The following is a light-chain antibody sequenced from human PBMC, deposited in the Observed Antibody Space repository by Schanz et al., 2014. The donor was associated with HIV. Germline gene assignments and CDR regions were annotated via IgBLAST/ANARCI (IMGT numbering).Light chain of an antibody. V-gene: IGLV1-44*01. CDR3: AGWDDSPNGWV. CDR1: SSSIKTNT. CDR2: NSY. Sequence: QSVLTQPPSASGTPGQRVTISCSGSSSSIKTNTVNWFQQLPGTAPKLLIYNSYHRPSGVPDRFSGSGSGTSASLAISGLQSDDEGDYYCAGWDDSPNGWVFGGGTKLTVL. J-gene: IGLJ3*02.